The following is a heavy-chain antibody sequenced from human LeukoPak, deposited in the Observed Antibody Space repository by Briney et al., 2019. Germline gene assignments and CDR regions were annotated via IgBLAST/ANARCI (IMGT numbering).Heavy chain of an antibody. V-gene: IGHV1-18*01. Sequence: GASVKVSCKASGYTFTSYGISWVRQAPGQGLEWMGWISAYNGNTNYAQKLQGRVTMTTDTSTSTAYMELRSLRSDDTAVYYCARERSVVVPAAIHYYYYMDVWGKGTTVTVSS. J-gene: IGHJ6*03. CDR3: ARERSVVVPAAIHYYYYMDV. CDR2: ISAYNGNT. CDR1: GYTFTSYG. D-gene: IGHD2-2*02.